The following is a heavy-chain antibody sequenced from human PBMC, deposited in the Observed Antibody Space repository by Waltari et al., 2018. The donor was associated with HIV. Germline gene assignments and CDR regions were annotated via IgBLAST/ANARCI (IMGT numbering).Heavy chain of an antibody. J-gene: IGHJ6*02. CDR1: GGSISSTNYY. CDR2: ISDSGST. CDR3: ARGGSITMVRGVVPFYYYGMDV. Sequence: QMQLQESGPGLVKPSETLSLTCIVSGGSISSTNYYWGWVRQPPGKGLEWIGSISDSGSTYSHPSLKSRVTISVDTSKNQFSLNLTSVTAADTSVYYCARGGSITMVRGVVPFYYYGMDVWGQGTSLTVSS. D-gene: IGHD3-10*01. V-gene: IGHV4-39*01.